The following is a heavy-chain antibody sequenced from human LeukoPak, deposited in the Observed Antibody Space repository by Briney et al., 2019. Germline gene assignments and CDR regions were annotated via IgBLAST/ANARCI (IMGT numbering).Heavy chain of an antibody. Sequence: TSQTLSLTWTVSGGSISSGSYYWSWIRQPAGKGLEWIGRIYTSGSTNYNPSLKSRVTISVDTSKNQFSLKLSSVTAADTAVYYCARVGFYYDSSGYYTHYYYMDVWGKGTTVTVSS. CDR3: ARVGFYYDSSGYYTHYYYMDV. V-gene: IGHV4-61*02. D-gene: IGHD3-22*01. J-gene: IGHJ6*03. CDR1: GGSISSGSYY. CDR2: IYTSGST.